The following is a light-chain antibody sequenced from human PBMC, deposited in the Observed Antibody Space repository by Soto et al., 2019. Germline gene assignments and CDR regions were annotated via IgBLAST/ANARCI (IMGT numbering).Light chain of an antibody. J-gene: IGKJ2*01. Sequence: DIVLTQTPLSSPVTLGQPASISCRSSQSLVHSDGNTYLSWFHQRPGQPPRLLIDKVSNRFSGVPDRFSGSGAGRDFTLKISRVEAEDVGIYFCMQATHYRPYTFGQGTKLEIK. CDR1: QSLVHSDGNTY. CDR2: KVS. V-gene: IGKV2-24*01. CDR3: MQATHYRPYT.